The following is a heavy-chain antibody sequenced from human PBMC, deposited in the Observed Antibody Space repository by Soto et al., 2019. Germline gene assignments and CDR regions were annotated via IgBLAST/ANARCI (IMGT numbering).Heavy chain of an antibody. CDR3: ARDRMPSYSTLELDWFDP. D-gene: IGHD4-4*01. CDR2: VYYSGST. J-gene: IGHJ5*02. Sequence: PSETLSLTCTVSGGSISSRGYYWSWIRKHPGKGLEWIGYVYYSGSTYYNPSLKSRVTISIDTSKNQFSLNLRSVTAADTAVYYCARDRMPSYSTLELDWFDPWGQGTLVTVSS. CDR1: GGSISSRGYY. V-gene: IGHV4-31*03.